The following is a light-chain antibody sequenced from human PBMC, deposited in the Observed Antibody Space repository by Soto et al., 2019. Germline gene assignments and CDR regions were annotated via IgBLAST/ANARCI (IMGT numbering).Light chain of an antibody. CDR3: NSYTSASFYV. Sequence: QSVLAQPASVSGSPGQSITISWTGTTSDIAGYNYVSWYQQHPGKAPKLLIYEVTSRASGVSHRFSGSKSGNTASLTISGLQAEDEAEYYCNSYTSASFYVFGTGTKVTVL. V-gene: IGLV2-14*01. CDR2: EVT. CDR1: TSDIAGYNY. J-gene: IGLJ1*01.